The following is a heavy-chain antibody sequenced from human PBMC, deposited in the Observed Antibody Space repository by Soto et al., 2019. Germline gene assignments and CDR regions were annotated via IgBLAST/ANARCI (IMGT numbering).Heavy chain of an antibody. CDR3: AKDWVVPAAPRLSYFDY. D-gene: IGHD2-2*01. CDR1: GLIFSNAW. Sequence: GGSLRLSCAASGLIFSNAWINWVRQAPGKGLEWVGRIKSKADGGTTDFAAPVKGRFAISRDDSKNTLYLQMNSLRAEDTAVYYCAKDWVVPAAPRLSYFDYWGQGTLVTVSS. CDR2: IKSKADGGTT. J-gene: IGHJ4*02. V-gene: IGHV3-15*07.